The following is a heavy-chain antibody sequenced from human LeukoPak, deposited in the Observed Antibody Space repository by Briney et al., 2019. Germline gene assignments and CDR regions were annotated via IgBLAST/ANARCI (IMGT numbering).Heavy chain of an antibody. J-gene: IGHJ4*02. Sequence: PSETLSLTCTVSGGSISSSSYYWGWIRQPPGKGLEWIGSIYYSGSTYYNPSLKSRVTISVDTSKNQFSLKLSSVTAADTAVYYCATRESAAGRTADYWGQGTLVTVSS. CDR1: GGSISSSSYY. V-gene: IGHV4-39*07. CDR2: IYYSGST. D-gene: IGHD6-13*01. CDR3: ATRESAAGRTADY.